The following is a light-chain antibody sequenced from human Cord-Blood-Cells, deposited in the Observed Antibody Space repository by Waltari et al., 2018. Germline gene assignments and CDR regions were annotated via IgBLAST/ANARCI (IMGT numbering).Light chain of an antibody. J-gene: IGLJ3*02. CDR2: EGS. Sequence: QSALTQPASVSGSPGQSITISCTGTSSDVGSYNLFSWYQQHPGKAPKLMINEGSKRPSGVSNRFSGSKSGNTASLTISGLQAEDEADYYCCSYAGSSTFKVFGGGTKLTVL. CDR3: CSYAGSSTFKV. CDR1: SSDVGSYNL. V-gene: IGLV2-23*03.